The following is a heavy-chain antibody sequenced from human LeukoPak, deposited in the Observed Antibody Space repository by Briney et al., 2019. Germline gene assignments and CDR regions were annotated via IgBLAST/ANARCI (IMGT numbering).Heavy chain of an antibody. CDR2: ISGSGGST. D-gene: IGHD6-13*01. CDR3: AKPRPSYSSSWYDH. CDR1: GFTFTSYA. J-gene: IGHJ5*02. Sequence: GGSLRLSCAASGFTFTSYAMSWVRQAPGKGLEWVSAISGSGGSTYYADSVKGRFTISRDNSKNTLYLQMDSLRAEDTAVYYCAKPRPSYSSSWYDHWGQGTLVTVSS. V-gene: IGHV3-23*01.